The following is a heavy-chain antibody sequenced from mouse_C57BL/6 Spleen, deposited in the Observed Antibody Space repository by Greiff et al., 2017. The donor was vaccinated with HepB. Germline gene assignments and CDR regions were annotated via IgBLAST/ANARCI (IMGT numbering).Heavy chain of an antibody. CDR1: GYTFTSYW. CDR3: ARRMKYYGSSRYLDY. J-gene: IGHJ2*01. CDR2: IHPNSGST. D-gene: IGHD1-1*01. V-gene: IGHV1-64*01. Sequence: VQLQQSGAELVKPGASVKLSCKASGYTFTSYWMHWVKQRPGQGLEWIGMIHPNSGSTNYNEKFKSKATLTVDKSSSTAYMQLSSLTSEDSAVYYCARRMKYYGSSRYLDYWGQGTTLTVSS.